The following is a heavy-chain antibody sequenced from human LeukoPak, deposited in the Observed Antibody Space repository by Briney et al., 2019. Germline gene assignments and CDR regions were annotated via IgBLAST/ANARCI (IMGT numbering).Heavy chain of an antibody. Sequence: GGSLRLSCAASGFTFSDYWMTWVRQAPGKGLEWVANMNQHGSEKFYVDSVKGRFTISRDNAKNSLYLQMNSLRAEDTALYYCAKDWASSSRWLQSAFDIWGQGTMVTVSS. V-gene: IGHV3-7*03. CDR2: MNQHGSEK. CDR1: GFTFSDYW. D-gene: IGHD5-24*01. J-gene: IGHJ3*02. CDR3: AKDWASSSRWLQSAFDI.